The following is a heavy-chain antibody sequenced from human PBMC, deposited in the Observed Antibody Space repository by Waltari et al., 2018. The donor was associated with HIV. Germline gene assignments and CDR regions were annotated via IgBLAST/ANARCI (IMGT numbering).Heavy chain of an antibody. Sequence: EVQLLESGGGLVQPGGSLRLSCAASGLTFSNNAMNWVRQAQGKGLEWVSGISGSGTDRYYAGSVKGRFTISRDNSKNNLFLQMNSLKTEDTAVYYCTTQYSSSLFGGKKDYWGQGTLVTVSS. V-gene: IGHV3-23*01. D-gene: IGHD6-6*01. J-gene: IGHJ4*02. CDR2: ISGSGTDR. CDR1: GLTFSNNA. CDR3: TTQYSSSLFGGKKDY.